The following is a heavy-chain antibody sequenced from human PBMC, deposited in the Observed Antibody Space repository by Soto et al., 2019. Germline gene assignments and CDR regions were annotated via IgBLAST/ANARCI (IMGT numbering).Heavy chain of an antibody. CDR1: GFTFSSYA. Sequence: QVQLVESGGGVVQPGRSLRLSCAATGFTFSSYAMHWVRQAPGKGLEWVAVISYDGSNKYYADSVKGRFTISRDNSKNTLYLQMNSLRAVDTAVYYCARGEDLNYDILTDDAFDIWGQGTVVTVSS. J-gene: IGHJ3*02. CDR3: ARGEDLNYDILTDDAFDI. CDR2: ISYDGSNK. V-gene: IGHV3-30-3*01. D-gene: IGHD3-9*01.